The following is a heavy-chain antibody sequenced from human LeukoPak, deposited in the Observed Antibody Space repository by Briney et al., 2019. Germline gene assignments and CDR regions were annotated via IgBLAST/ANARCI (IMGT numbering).Heavy chain of an antibody. J-gene: IGHJ4*02. CDR1: GFTFSTYP. Sequence: QPGRSLRLSCAASGFTFSTYPMHWVRQAPGKGLVWVSHINSDGSSTDYADSVKGRFTISRDNAKNTLYLQMNSLRAEDTALYYCASGRYTVTPGGQGTLVTVSS. D-gene: IGHD4-17*01. V-gene: IGHV3-74*01. CDR3: ASGRYTVTP. CDR2: INSDGSST.